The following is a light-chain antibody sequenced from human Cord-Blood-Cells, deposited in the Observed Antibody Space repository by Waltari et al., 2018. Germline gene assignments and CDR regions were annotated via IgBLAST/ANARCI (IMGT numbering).Light chain of an antibody. Sequence: QSALTQPASVSGSPGQSITISCTGTSSDVGGYNYVSWYQQHPGKAPKLMIYDVSKRPSGVSTRFSGSKSGNTASLTISGLQAEDEADYYCSSYTSSSNWVFGGGTKLT. J-gene: IGLJ3*02. CDR3: SSYTSSSNWV. CDR1: SSDVGGYNY. CDR2: DVS. V-gene: IGLV2-14*01.